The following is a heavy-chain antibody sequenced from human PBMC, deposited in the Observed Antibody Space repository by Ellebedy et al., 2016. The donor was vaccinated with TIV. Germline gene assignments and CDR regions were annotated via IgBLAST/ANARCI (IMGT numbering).Heavy chain of an antibody. Sequence: AASVKVSCKASGYTFTDFDINWVRQAAGQGLEWVAWMNPNSGNTGSAQKFQGRVTMTRDSSISTAYMELSSLRSEDTAVYYCARVKWELPFDHWGQGTLVTVSS. CDR2: MNPNSGNT. CDR3: ARVKWELPFDH. D-gene: IGHD1-26*01. J-gene: IGHJ4*02. CDR1: GYTFTDFD. V-gene: IGHV1-8*01.